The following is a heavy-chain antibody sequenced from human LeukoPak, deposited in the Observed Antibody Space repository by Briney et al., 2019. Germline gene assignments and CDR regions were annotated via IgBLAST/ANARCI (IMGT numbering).Heavy chain of an antibody. V-gene: IGHV4-4*07. CDR3: AREGNYDFWSGYPFTGFDY. CDR1: GGSISSYY. Sequence: SETLSLTCTVSGGSISSYYWSWIRQPAGKGLDWIGRIYTSGSTNYDPSLKSRVTMSVDTSKNQFSLKLSSVTAADTAVYYCAREGNYDFWSGYPFTGFDYWGQGTLVTVSS. D-gene: IGHD3-3*01. J-gene: IGHJ4*02. CDR2: IYTSGST.